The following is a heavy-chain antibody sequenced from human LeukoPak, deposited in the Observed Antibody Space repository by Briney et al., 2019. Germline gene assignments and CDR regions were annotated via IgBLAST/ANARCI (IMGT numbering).Heavy chain of an antibody. CDR1: GFTLENYG. CDR2: INYNVVST. CDR3: AKEGESFYFDS. D-gene: IGHD3-16*01. V-gene: IGHV3-20*04. J-gene: IGHJ4*02. Sequence: GGSLRLSCELCGFTLENYGMSWVRQAPRKGLEWISTINYNVVSTGYADSVKGRFSIYRDNAKKSLYLQMNSLGAEDTALYYCAKEGESFYFDSWGQGTLVTVSS.